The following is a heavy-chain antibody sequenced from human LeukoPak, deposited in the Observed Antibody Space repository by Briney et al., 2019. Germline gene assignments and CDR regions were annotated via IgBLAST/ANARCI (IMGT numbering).Heavy chain of an antibody. CDR3: ARHQDYISNSYYYMDV. Sequence: SETLSLTCTVSAGSISSHYWSWIRQPPGKGLQWIGYIHSSGSSNYNPSLKSRVTISIDASKNRFSLRLSAVTAADTAVYYCARHQDYISNSYYYMDVWGTGTTVTVSS. CDR2: IHSSGSS. J-gene: IGHJ6*03. D-gene: IGHD3-3*02. V-gene: IGHV4-4*09. CDR1: AGSISSHY.